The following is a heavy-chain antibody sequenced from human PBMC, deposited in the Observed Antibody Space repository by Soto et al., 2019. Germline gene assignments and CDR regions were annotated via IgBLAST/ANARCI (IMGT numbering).Heavy chain of an antibody. CDR1: CYLFTRDF. CDR2: IYPGDSDT. D-gene: IGHD4-4*01. Sequence: GEDLTLSGTGSCYLFTRDFSGCVRPLPGKGLEWMGIIYPGDSDTRYSPSFQGQVTISADKSISTAYLQWSSLKASDTAMYYCAIGLQNYYYGMDVWGQGTTVTLSS. J-gene: IGHJ6*02. CDR3: AIGLQNYYYGMDV. V-gene: IGHV5-51*03.